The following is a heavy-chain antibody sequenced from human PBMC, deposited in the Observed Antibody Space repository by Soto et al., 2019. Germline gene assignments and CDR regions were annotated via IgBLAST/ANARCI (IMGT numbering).Heavy chain of an antibody. CDR2: IKQDGSEK. V-gene: IGHV3-7*05. D-gene: IGHD3-10*01. CDR3: ARVGGLWFGITFDY. CDR1: GFTFSSYW. Sequence: GGSLRLSCAASGFTFSSYWMSWVRQAPGKGLEWVANIKQDGSEKYYVDSVKGRFTISRDNAKNSLYLQMNSLRAEDTAVYYCARVGGLWFGITFDYWGQGTLVTVSS. J-gene: IGHJ4*02.